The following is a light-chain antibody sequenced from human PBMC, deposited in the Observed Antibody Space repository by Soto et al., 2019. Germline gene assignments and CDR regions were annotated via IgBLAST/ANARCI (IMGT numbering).Light chain of an antibody. J-gene: IGKJ1*01. CDR2: GAS. CDR1: QSVSSN. V-gene: IGKV3-15*01. Sequence: EIVMTQSPATLSVSPGERATLSCRASQSVSSNLAWYQQKPGQAPRLLIYGASTRAPGIPARFSGSGSGTEFTLTISSLQSEDFAVYYCQQYNNWSGTFGEGTNVGIK. CDR3: QQYNNWSGT.